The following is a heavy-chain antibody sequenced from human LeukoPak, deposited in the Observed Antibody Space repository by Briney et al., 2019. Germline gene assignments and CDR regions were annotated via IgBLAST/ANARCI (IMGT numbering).Heavy chain of an antibody. CDR3: AREGAVAATVPYYYYSGMDV. CDR2: IYYSGST. V-gene: IGHV4-59*01. CDR1: GGSISSYY. Sequence: SETLSLTCTVSGGSISSYYWSWIRQPPGKGLEWIGYIYYSGSTNYNPSLKSRVTISVDTSKNQFSLKLSSVTAADTAVYYCAREGAVAATVPYYYYSGMDVWGQGTTVTVSS. D-gene: IGHD6-19*01. J-gene: IGHJ6*02.